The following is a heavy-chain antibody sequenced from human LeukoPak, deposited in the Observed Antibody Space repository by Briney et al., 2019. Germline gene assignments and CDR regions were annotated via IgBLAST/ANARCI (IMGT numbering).Heavy chain of an antibody. CDR3: AKGASGGFLEWFEA. V-gene: IGHV3-23*01. CDR1: GFTFSNYG. Sequence: PGGSLRLSCAASGFTFSNYGMSWVRQAPGKGLEWVSGISGSGDSTYYADSVKGRFTISRDNSKNMLYLQMNSLRAEDTAEYYCAKGASGGFLEWFEAWGQGTLVTVT. J-gene: IGHJ5*02. CDR2: ISGSGDST. D-gene: IGHD3-3*01.